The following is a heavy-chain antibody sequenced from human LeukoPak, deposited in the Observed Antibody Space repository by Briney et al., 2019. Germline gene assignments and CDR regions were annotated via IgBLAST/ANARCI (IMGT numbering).Heavy chain of an antibody. Sequence: PSETLSLTCVVSDGSISSNHWWSWVRQPPGKGLEWIGEIYHSGRTNYNPSLKSRVTISVDKSKNQFSLNLNSVTAADTAVYYCARSYGTGWYEDYWGQGTLVTVSS. CDR2: IYHSGRT. CDR1: DGSISSNHW. D-gene: IGHD6-19*01. V-gene: IGHV4-4*02. J-gene: IGHJ4*02. CDR3: ARSYGTGWYEDY.